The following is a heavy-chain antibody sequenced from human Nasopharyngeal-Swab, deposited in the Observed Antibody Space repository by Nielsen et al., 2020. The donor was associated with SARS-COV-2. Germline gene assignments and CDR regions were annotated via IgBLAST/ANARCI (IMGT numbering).Heavy chain of an antibody. D-gene: IGHD1/OR15-1a*01. CDR3: ARTEHGGSYYYGMDV. V-gene: IGHV3-48*04. CDR2: ISDSSSII. J-gene: IGHJ6*02. Sequence: RQAPGKALEWVSYISDSSSIIYYTNSVKGRFTVSRDNAKNSLYLQMNSLRAEDTAVYYCARTEHGGSYYYGMDVWGQGTTVTVSS.